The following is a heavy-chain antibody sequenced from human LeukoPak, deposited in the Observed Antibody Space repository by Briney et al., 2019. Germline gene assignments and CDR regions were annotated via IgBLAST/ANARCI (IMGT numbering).Heavy chain of an antibody. Sequence: SVKVSCKASGGTFSSYAISWVRQAPGQGLEWMGGIIPIFGTANYAQKFQGRVTMTTDTSTSTAYMELRSLRSDDTAVYYCARDGNPYYYDSSGSLHYWGQGTLVTVSS. CDR1: GGTFSSYA. D-gene: IGHD3-22*01. CDR3: ARDGNPYYYDSSGSLHY. CDR2: IIPIFGTA. V-gene: IGHV1-69*05. J-gene: IGHJ4*02.